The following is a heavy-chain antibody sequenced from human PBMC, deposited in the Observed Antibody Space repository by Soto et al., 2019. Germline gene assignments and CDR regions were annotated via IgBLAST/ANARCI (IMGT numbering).Heavy chain of an antibody. CDR1: GGIFTSYA. Sequence: VQLVQSGAEVKKPGSSVKVSCKASGGIFTSYAISWVRQAPGQGLEWMGGIIPVFGTVQYAPKFQGRVTVTADESTTTIYMALTSLRSEDTATYYCAHRVADTLDSWGQGTLVTVSS. J-gene: IGHJ4*02. D-gene: IGHD2-15*01. CDR3: AHRVADTLDS. CDR2: IIPVFGTV. V-gene: IGHV1-69*12.